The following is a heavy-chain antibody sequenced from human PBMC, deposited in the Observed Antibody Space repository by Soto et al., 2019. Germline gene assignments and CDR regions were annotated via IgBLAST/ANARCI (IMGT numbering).Heavy chain of an antibody. CDR3: ARDYCSGGSCYSDY. Sequence: GGSLRLSCAASGFTFSSYGMHWVRQAPGKGLEWAAVIWYDGSNKYYADSVKGRFTISRDNSKNTLYLQMNSLRAEDTAVYYCARDYCSGGSCYSDYWGQGTLVTVSS. D-gene: IGHD2-15*01. CDR2: IWYDGSNK. V-gene: IGHV3-33*01. J-gene: IGHJ4*02. CDR1: GFTFSSYG.